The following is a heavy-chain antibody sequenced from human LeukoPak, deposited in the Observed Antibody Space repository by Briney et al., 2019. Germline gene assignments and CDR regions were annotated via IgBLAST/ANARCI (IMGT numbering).Heavy chain of an antibody. CDR2: IHASGPT. D-gene: IGHD3-10*01. Sequence: SETLSLTCTVSGGSISTYYWSWIRRPPGKGLEWIAYIHASGPTNYNPSLKSRITISVDTSKNQFSLKLSSVTAADTAVYYCARNYYGSAAPFDPWGQGTLVTVSS. CDR1: GGSISTYY. CDR3: ARNYYGSAAPFDP. V-gene: IGHV4-4*09. J-gene: IGHJ5*02.